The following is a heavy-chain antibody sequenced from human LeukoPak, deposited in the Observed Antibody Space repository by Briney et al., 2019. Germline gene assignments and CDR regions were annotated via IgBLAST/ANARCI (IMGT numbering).Heavy chain of an antibody. Sequence: ASVKVSCKASGYTFIGYYMHWVRQAPGQGLEWMGWINPNSGGTNYAQKFQGRVTMTRDTSISTAYMELSRLRSDDTAVYYCARAPSNYGSGSHGWFDPWGQGTLVTVSS. D-gene: IGHD3-10*01. J-gene: IGHJ5*02. CDR2: INPNSGGT. V-gene: IGHV1-2*02. CDR3: ARAPSNYGSGSHGWFDP. CDR1: GYTFIGYY.